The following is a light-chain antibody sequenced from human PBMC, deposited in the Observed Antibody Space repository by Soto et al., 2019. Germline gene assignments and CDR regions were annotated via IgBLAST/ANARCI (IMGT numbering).Light chain of an antibody. Sequence: IVLTQSPGTLSLSPGERATLSCRASQTGSNSYLAWYQQKSGQAPRLLIYGVSTRATGIPDRFSGSGPGTEFALTISRLEPEDFEVYICQHYGYQQWTFGPGTKVDIK. CDR3: QHYGYQQWT. J-gene: IGKJ1*01. CDR2: GVS. CDR1: QTGSNSY. V-gene: IGKV3-20*01.